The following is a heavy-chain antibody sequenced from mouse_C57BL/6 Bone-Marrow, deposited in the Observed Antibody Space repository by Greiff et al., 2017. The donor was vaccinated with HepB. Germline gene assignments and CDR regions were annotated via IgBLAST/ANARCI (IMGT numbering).Heavy chain of an antibody. CDR3: ARFTTARAPCDY. CDR2: IDPANGNT. V-gene: IGHV14-3*01. J-gene: IGHJ2*01. Sequence: EVKLQQSVAELVRPGASVKLSCTASGFNLKNTYMHWVKQRPEQGLEWIGRIDPANGNTKYAPKFQGKATITADTSSNTAYLQLSSLTSEDTAIYDWARFTTARAPCDYWGQGTTLTVSS. CDR1: GFNLKNTY. D-gene: IGHD1-1*01.